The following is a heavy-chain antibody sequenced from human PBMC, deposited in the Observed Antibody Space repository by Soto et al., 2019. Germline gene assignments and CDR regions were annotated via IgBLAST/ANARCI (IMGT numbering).Heavy chain of an antibody. J-gene: IGHJ1*01. Sequence: EVQLLESGGGLVQPGGSLSLSCAASSIFYFGWVRRRPGRGLEWVSGFVGGGDTGYSDSGKGRSTISRDRSTNTLILQMNSLKADDTAVYYCVKGFWGDHWGQGTLVTVSS. V-gene: IGHV3-23*01. CDR1: SIFY. CDR2: FVGGGDTG. CDR3: VKGFWGDH. D-gene: IGHD3-3*01.